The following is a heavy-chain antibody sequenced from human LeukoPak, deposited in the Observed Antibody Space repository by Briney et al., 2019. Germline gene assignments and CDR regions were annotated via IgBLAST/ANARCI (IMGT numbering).Heavy chain of an antibody. D-gene: IGHD7-27*01. J-gene: IGHJ4*02. CDR1: GFTFDTFA. Sequence: GGSLRLSCAASGFTFDTFAMAWVRRAPGKGLEWVSSICNTETYYSDSVKGRFTISRDNSKSTIYLHMNNLRAEDTALYYCARDGQAFNSNWDYFEYWGEGTPVTVSS. CDR2: ICNTET. CDR3: ARDGQAFNSNWDYFEY. V-gene: IGHV3-23*01.